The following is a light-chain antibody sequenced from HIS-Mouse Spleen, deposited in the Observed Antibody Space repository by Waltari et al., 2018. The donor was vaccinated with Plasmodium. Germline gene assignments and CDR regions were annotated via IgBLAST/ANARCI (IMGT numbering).Light chain of an antibody. Sequence: SALTQPPSASGSPGQPVTLSCTGTSRDVGRSNYVSWYQQHPGKAPKLMIYEVSKRPSGVPDRVSGSKSGNTASLTVSGLQAEDEADYYCSSYAGSNNLVFGGGTKLTVL. J-gene: IGLJ2*01. CDR1: SRDVGRSNY. CDR3: SSYAGSNNLV. V-gene: IGLV2-8*01. CDR2: EVS.